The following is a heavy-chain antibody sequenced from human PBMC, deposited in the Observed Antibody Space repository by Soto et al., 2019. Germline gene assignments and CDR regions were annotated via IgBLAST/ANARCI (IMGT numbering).Heavy chain of an antibody. Sequence: QVQLVESGGGVVQPGRSLRLSCAASGFTFSSYGMHWVRQAPGKGLEWVAVIWYDGSNKYYADSVKGRFTISRDNSKKTLYLQMNSLTAEDTGVYYCARDLSRGYSYGSDYWGQGTLVTVSS. CDR3: ARDLSRGYSYGSDY. V-gene: IGHV3-33*01. D-gene: IGHD5-18*01. CDR2: IWYDGSNK. J-gene: IGHJ4*02. CDR1: GFTFSSYG.